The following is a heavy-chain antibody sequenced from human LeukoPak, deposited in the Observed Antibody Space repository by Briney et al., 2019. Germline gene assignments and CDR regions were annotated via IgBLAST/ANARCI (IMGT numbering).Heavy chain of an antibody. J-gene: IGHJ4*02. CDR3: TTKVIRGDRGDDYDD. D-gene: IGHD5-12*01. Sequence: GSLRLSCAASGFTFSSYAMHWVRQAPGKGLEWVAVISYDGSNKYYADSVKGRFTISRDDSKSTLYLHMNSLRAEDTAVYYCTTKVIRGDRGDDYDDWGQGTLVTVSS. V-gene: IGHV3-30*04. CDR1: GFTFSSYA. CDR2: ISYDGSNK.